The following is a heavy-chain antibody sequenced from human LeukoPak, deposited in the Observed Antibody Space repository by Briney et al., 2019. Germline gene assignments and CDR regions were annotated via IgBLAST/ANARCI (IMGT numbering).Heavy chain of an antibody. CDR2: ISSSSSYI. CDR3: AKDRDGYNGLYYFDY. Sequence: TGGSLRLSCAASGFTFSSYSMNWVRQAPGKGLEWVSSISSSSSYIYYADSVKGRFTISRDNAKNSLYLQMNSLRAEDTAVYYCAKDRDGYNGLYYFDYWGQGTLVTVPS. J-gene: IGHJ4*02. V-gene: IGHV3-21*01. CDR1: GFTFSSYS. D-gene: IGHD5-24*01.